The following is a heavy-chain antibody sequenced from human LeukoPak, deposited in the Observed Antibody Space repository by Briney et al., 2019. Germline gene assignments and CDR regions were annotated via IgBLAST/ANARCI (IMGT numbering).Heavy chain of an antibody. V-gene: IGHV3-30-3*01. J-gene: IGHJ4*02. CDR3: ARDQTSSILDS. D-gene: IGHD6-13*01. CDR1: GFIFSTYA. CDR2: ISYDGDNK. Sequence: GGSLRLSCAASGFIFSTYALHWVRQAPGKGLKWVAVISYDGDNKYYADSVRGRFTISRDNSKSTLYLQMNSLRSEDTAIYYCARDQTSSILDSWGQGTLVTVSS.